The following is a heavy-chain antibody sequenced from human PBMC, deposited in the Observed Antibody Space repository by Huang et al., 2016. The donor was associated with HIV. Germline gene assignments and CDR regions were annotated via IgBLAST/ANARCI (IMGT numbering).Heavy chain of an antibody. D-gene: IGHD3-10*01. CDR3: ARMVRVSLYTKPPGGWFDP. CDR2: IFYGGNT. Sequence: QLQLQESGPGLVKSSETLSLTCTVSGGSMNSSYYYWGWIRQPPGEGLGWIASIFYGGNTFFNPSLKSRATISVDTSKSQFSLTLSAVTAADTAIYYCARMVRVSLYTKPPGGWFDPWGQGTMVIVSS. CDR1: GGSMNSSYYY. V-gene: IGHV4-39*01. J-gene: IGHJ5*02.